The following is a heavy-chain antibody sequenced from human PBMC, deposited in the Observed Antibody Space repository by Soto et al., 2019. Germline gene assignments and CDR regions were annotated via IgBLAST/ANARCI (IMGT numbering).Heavy chain of an antibody. Sequence: GGSLRLSCAASGFKFSNYAMSWVRQAPGKGLEWVSLISATGGGTYYADSVKGRFTISRDDSHNTLYLQVHSLTAEDTAVYYCAKDRRAGGNSAFYFDFWGQGAQVTVSS. J-gene: IGHJ4*02. V-gene: IGHV3-23*01. D-gene: IGHD3-16*01. CDR1: GFKFSNYA. CDR2: ISATGGGT. CDR3: AKDRRAGGNSAFYFDF.